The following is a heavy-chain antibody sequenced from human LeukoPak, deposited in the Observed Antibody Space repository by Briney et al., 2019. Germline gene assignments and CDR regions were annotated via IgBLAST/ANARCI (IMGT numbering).Heavy chain of an antibody. Sequence: PGGSLRLSCAASGFTFSSYGMNWVRQAPGQGLEWVSSISSSSSYIYYADSVKGRFTISRDNAKNSLYLQMNSLRAEDTAVYYCAREVGYCSGGSCYHGGYYYYYMDVWGKGTTVTISS. CDR2: ISSSSSYI. V-gene: IGHV3-21*01. D-gene: IGHD2-15*01. J-gene: IGHJ6*03. CDR3: AREVGYCSGGSCYHGGYYYYYMDV. CDR1: GFTFSSYG.